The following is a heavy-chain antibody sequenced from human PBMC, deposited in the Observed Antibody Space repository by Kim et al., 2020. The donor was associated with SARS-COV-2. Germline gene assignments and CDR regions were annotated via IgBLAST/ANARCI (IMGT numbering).Heavy chain of an antibody. Sequence: GGSLRLSCAASGFTFSDYYMSWIRQAPGKGLEWVSYISSSGSTIYYADSVKGRFTISRDNAKNSLYLQMNSLRAEDTAVYYCARENSNITSFGVVTRIGFDVWGQGTTVTVFS. J-gene: IGHJ6*02. V-gene: IGHV3-11*01. CDR2: ISSSGSTI. CDR1: GFTFSDYY. D-gene: IGHD3-3*01. CDR3: ARENSNITSFGVVTRIGFDV.